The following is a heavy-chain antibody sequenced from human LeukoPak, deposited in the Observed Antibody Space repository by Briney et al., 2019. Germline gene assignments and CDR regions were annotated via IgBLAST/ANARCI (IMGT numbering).Heavy chain of an antibody. J-gene: IGHJ5*02. Sequence: ASVKVSCKASGYTFTGYYMHWVRQAPGQGLEWMGWINPNSGGTNYAQKFQGRVTMTRDTSISTAYMELSRLRSDDTAVYYCARDLLDGSGSYYSVVAFDPWGQGTLVTVSS. CDR3: ARDLLDGSGSYYSVVAFDP. CDR2: INPNSGGT. D-gene: IGHD3-10*01. CDR1: GYTFTGYY. V-gene: IGHV1-2*02.